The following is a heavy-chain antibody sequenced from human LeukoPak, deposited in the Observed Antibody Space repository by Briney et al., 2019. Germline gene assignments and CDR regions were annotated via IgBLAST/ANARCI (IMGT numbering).Heavy chain of an antibody. V-gene: IGHV4-34*01. CDR2: INHSGST. Sequence: SETLSLTCAVYGGSFSGYYWSWIGQPPGKGLEWIGEINHSGSTNYNPSLKSRVAISVDTYKNQFSLKLSSVTAADTAVYYCARGKPAAFDIWGQGTMVTVSS. CDR3: ARGKPAAFDI. CDR1: GGSFSGYY. J-gene: IGHJ3*02.